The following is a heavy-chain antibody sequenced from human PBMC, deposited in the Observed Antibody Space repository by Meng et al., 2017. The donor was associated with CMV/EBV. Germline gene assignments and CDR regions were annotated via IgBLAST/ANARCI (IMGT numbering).Heavy chain of an antibody. CDR2: IHQSGRS. J-gene: IGHJ5*02. V-gene: IGHV4-34*13. D-gene: IGHD2-2*01. CDR1: SFSGYD. CDR3: ARGGYCSSTSCLTRVWFDP. Sequence: SFSGYDCSWTSQPPGKVRESIGEIHQSGRSNYTPYRKSRVTISVDTSKTQSSLKLSSVTAAETAVYYCARGGYCSSTSCLTRVWFDPWGQGTLVTVSS.